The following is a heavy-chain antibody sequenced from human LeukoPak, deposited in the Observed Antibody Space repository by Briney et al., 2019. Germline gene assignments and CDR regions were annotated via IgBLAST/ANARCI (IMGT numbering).Heavy chain of an antibody. D-gene: IGHD4-17*01. Sequence: ASVKVSCKASGYTFTSYGISWVRQAPGQGLEWMGIINPSGGSTSYAQKFQGRVTMTRDTSTSTVYMELSSLRSEDTAVYYCARGRGGQHGDPPYYFDYWGQGTLVTVSS. CDR3: ARGRGGQHGDPPYYFDY. CDR2: INPSGGST. J-gene: IGHJ4*02. V-gene: IGHV1-46*01. CDR1: GYTFTSYG.